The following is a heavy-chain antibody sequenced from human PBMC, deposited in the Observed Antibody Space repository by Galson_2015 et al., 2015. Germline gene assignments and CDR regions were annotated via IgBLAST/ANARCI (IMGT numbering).Heavy chain of an antibody. V-gene: IGHV3-30*18. D-gene: IGHD6-19*01. Sequence: SLRLSCAASGFTFSNYGMHWVRQAPGKGLEWVAVISYDGSKKNYADSVKGRFTISRGNSKNTLYLQMNSLRAEDTAVYYCAKVRSIKAVAGPDFDYWGQGTLVTVSS. CDR3: AKVRSIKAVAGPDFDY. J-gene: IGHJ4*02. CDR1: GFTFSNYG. CDR2: ISYDGSKK.